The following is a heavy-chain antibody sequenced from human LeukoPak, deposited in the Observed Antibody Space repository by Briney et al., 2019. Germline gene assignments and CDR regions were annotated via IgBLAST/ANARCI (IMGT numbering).Heavy chain of an antibody. Sequence: GGSLRLSCAASGFPLSSYAMSWVRQCPGKGLEWVAATSSSDPGTYHADSVRGRFTISRDNSKNTLYLQMNRLRVEDAAVYYCARAPVTSCRGAFCYPFDYWGQGTLVTVSS. CDR1: GFPLSSYA. CDR3: ARAPVTSCRGAFCYPFDY. CDR2: TSSSDPGT. J-gene: IGHJ4*02. D-gene: IGHD2-15*01. V-gene: IGHV3-23*01.